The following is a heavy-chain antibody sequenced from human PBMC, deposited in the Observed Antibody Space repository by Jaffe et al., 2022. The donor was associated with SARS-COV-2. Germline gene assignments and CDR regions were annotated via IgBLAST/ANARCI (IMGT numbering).Heavy chain of an antibody. CDR3: ARGGWTSSSSRNWYFDL. J-gene: IGHJ2*01. Sequence: QVQLVQSGAEVKKPGSSVKVSCKASGGTFSNYAISWVRQAPGQGLEWMGGIIPIFGTTYYAQKFQGTVTITADESTSTAYMELSSLRSEDTAVYYCARGGWTSSSSRNWYFDLWGRGTLVTVSS. D-gene: IGHD2-2*01. V-gene: IGHV1-69*01. CDR1: GGTFSNYA. CDR2: IIPIFGTT.